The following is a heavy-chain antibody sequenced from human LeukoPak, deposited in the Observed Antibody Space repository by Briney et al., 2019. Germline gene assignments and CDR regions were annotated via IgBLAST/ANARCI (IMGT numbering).Heavy chain of an antibody. Sequence: GGSLRLSCAASGFTFSSYGMHWVRQALGKGLEWVAFIRYDGSNKYYADSVKGRFTISRDNSKNTLYLQMSSLRAEDTAVYYCAKDQTAYDFWSGSSYNWFDPWGQGTLVTVSS. D-gene: IGHD3-3*01. CDR1: GFTFSSYG. V-gene: IGHV3-30*02. J-gene: IGHJ5*02. CDR3: AKDQTAYDFWSGSSYNWFDP. CDR2: IRYDGSNK.